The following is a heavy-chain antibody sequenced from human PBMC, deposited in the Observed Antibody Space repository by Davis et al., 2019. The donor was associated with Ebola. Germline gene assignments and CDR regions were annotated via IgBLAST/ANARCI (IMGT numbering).Heavy chain of an antibody. CDR1: GGSFSGYY. J-gene: IGHJ4*02. Sequence: PSETLSLTCAVYGGSFSGYYWSWIRQPPGKGLEWIGEINHSGSTNYNPSLKSRVTISVDKSKNQFSLKLSSVTAADTAVYYCASAGRAAAGKVDYWGQGTLVTVSS. CDR2: INHSGST. D-gene: IGHD6-13*01. V-gene: IGHV4-34*01. CDR3: ASAGRAAAGKVDY.